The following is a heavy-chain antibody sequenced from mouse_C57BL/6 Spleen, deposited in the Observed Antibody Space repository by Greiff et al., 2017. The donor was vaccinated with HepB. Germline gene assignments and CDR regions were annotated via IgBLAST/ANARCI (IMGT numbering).Heavy chain of an antibody. V-gene: IGHV1-80*01. D-gene: IGHD1-1*01. CDR2: IYPGDGDT. J-gene: IGHJ4*01. Sequence: VKLMESGAELVKPGASVKISCKASGYAFSSYWMNWVKQRPGKGLEWIGQIYPGDGDTNYNGKFKGKATLTADKSSSTAYMQLSSLTSEDSAVYFCAREHYYGSSYDAMDYWGQGTSVTVSS. CDR1: GYAFSSYW. CDR3: AREHYYGSSYDAMDY.